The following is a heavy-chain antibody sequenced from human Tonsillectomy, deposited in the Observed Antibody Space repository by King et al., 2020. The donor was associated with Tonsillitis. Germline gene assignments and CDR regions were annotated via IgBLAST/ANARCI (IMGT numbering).Heavy chain of an antibody. Sequence: TLKESGPALLKPTQTLTLTCTFSGFSLSTSRVGVGWIRQPPGKALEWLALIYWVDDERYNPSLKSRLTITKDTSKNQVVLTVTDMDPVDTATYYCAHSPNFHWSLYFDYWGQGTPVTVSS. CDR1: GFSLSTSRVG. D-gene: IGHD3-9*01. CDR2: IYWVDDE. J-gene: IGHJ4*02. V-gene: IGHV2-5*02. CDR3: AHSPNFHWSLYFDY.